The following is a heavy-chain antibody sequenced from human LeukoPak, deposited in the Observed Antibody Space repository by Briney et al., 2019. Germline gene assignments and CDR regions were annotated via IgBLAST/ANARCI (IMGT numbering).Heavy chain of an antibody. CDR1: GYTFTNNY. Sequence: GASVKVSCKASGYTFTNNYMHWVRQAPGQGLEWMGIINPSGDNTWYAQKFQGRVTMARDMSTSTVYMELSSLRSEDTAVYYCARGQGWLVGATNFDYWGQGTLVTVSS. CDR2: INPSGDNT. J-gene: IGHJ4*02. CDR3: ARGQGWLVGATNFDY. D-gene: IGHD1-26*01. V-gene: IGHV1-46*01.